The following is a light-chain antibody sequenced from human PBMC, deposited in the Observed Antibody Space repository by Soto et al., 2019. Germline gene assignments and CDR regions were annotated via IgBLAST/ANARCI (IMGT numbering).Light chain of an antibody. Sequence: EIVMTQSPATLSVSPGERATLSCRASQSVSSDLAWYQQKPGQAPRLLIYGASTRVTGFPARFSGSGSGTEFTLTLSSLQSEDFAIYYCQQYNNWPYTFGQGTKLEIK. J-gene: IGKJ2*01. CDR1: QSVSSD. CDR3: QQYNNWPYT. V-gene: IGKV3-15*01. CDR2: GAS.